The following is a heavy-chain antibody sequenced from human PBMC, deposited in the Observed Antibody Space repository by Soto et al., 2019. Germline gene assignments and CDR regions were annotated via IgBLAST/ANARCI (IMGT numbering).Heavy chain of an antibody. D-gene: IGHD3-16*01. CDR1: VFTCSDYA. Sequence: WGSLRLSCFASVFTCSDYAMTWVRQAPGRGLEWVATISATGGNIEYTDSLKGRFTISRDNSKNTLYLQLNGLTSDDTAVHYCAKVAGGLGYFDLWGRGTLVTVSS. CDR2: ISATGGNI. J-gene: IGHJ2*01. V-gene: IGHV3-23*01. CDR3: AKVAGGLGYFDL.